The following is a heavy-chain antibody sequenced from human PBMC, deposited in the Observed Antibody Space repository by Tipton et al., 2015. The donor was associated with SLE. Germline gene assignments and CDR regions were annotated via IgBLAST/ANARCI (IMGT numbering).Heavy chain of an antibody. CDR1: GFSFSSYG. CDR2: VRFDGSDT. CDR3: AKDFLVREFDPGAFDL. Sequence: SLRLSCAASGFSFSSYGMHWVRQAPGKGLEWVAFVRFDGSDTYYGDSVKGRFTISRDNAKNTLYLQMNSLRPEDTAVYYWAKDFLVREFDPGAFDLGGQGAVVSVSS. J-gene: IGHJ3*01. V-gene: IGHV3-30*02. D-gene: IGHD2-2*01.